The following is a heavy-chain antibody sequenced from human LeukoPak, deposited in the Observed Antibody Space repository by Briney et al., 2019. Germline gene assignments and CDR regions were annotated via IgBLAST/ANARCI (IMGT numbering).Heavy chain of an antibody. D-gene: IGHD4-11*01. CDR1: GYSFILYG. CDR3: ARDDNYGIFVNVDY. V-gene: IGHV1-18*01. J-gene: IGHJ4*02. Sequence: ASVKVSCKTSGYSFILYGISWVRQAPGQGPEWMGWISTSTGDTKYTQKFQGRGTLTTDTSTSTAYMELSSLRSDDTAVYYCARDDNYGIFVNVDYWGQGTLVTVSS. CDR2: ISTSTGDT.